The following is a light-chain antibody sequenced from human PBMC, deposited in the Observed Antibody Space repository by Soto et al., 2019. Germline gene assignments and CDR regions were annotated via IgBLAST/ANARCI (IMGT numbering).Light chain of an antibody. CDR1: SSDVGAYNY. V-gene: IGLV2-14*03. CDR3: NSFTTSSTLV. J-gene: IGLJ2*01. Sequence: QSVLTQPASVSGSPGQSITISCTGTSSDVGAYNYVSWYQHHPGKAPKLMIYDVSNRPSGVSNRFSGSKSGNTASLTISGLQAEDEADYYCNSFTTSSTLVFGGGTQLTVL. CDR2: DVS.